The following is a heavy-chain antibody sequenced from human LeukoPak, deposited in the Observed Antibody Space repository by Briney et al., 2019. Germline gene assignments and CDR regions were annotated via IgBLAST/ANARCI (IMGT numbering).Heavy chain of an antibody. D-gene: IGHD2-8*01. CDR1: GGSVSSGSYY. Sequence: SETLSLTCTVSGGSVSSGSYYGSWIRQPPGKGLEWIGYIYYSGSTNYNPSLKSRVTISVDTSKNQFSLKLSSVTAADTAVYYCARGQVQDIVLMVYAILWFDPWGQGTLVTVSS. V-gene: IGHV4-61*01. CDR3: ARGQVQDIVLMVYAILWFDP. J-gene: IGHJ5*02. CDR2: IYYSGST.